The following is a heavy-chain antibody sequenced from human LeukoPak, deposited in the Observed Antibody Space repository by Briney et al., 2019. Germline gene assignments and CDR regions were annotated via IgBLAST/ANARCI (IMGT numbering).Heavy chain of an antibody. CDR3: ARIDSCSWFLNWFDP. CDR1: GYSLSSGYF. V-gene: IGHV4-38-2*02. CDR2: IYHTEST. J-gene: IGHJ5*02. D-gene: IGHD6-13*01. Sequence: PSETLSLPCTVSGYSLSSGYFWGWIRQPPGKGLECIGPIYHTESTYYNPSLKSRVTISVDTSKNQFSLKLNSVAAADTAVYYCARIDSCSWFLNWFDPWGQGTLVTVSS.